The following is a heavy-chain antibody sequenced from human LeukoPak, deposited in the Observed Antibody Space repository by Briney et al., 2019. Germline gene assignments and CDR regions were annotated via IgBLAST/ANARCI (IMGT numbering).Heavy chain of an antibody. CDR3: ARDGYYYDSSGYYPGGYYYYGMDV. CDR1: GFTFSSYA. V-gene: IGHV3-30-3*01. J-gene: IGHJ6*02. Sequence: GGSLRLSCAASGFTFSSYAMHWVRQAPGKGLEWVAVISYDGSNKYYADSVKGRFTISRDNSKNTLYLQMNSLRAEDTAVYYCARDGYYYDSSGYYPGGYYYYGMDVWGQGTLVTVSS. D-gene: IGHD3-22*01. CDR2: ISYDGSNK.